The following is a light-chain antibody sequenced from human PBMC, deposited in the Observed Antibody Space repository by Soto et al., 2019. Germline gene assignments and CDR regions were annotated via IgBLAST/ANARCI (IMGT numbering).Light chain of an antibody. CDR3: SSYAGSNNWV. J-gene: IGLJ3*02. CDR2: EVS. CDR1: SSDVGDYNY. V-gene: IGLV2-8*01. Sequence: QSALTQPPSASGSPGQSVTISCTGTSSDVGDYNYVSWYQQYPGKAPKLMIYEVSKRPSGVPDRFSGSKSGNTASLAVSGLHDEDEADYYCSSYAGSNNWVFGGGTEVTVL.